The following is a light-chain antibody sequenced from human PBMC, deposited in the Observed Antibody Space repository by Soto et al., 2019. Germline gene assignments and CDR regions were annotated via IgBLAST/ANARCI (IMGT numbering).Light chain of an antibody. V-gene: IGLV2-14*01. CDR1: SSDVGGSNY. Sequence: QSALTQPASVSGSPGQSITISCTGTSSDVGGSNYVSWYQQHPGKAPKLMICEVSNRPSGVSNRFSGSKSGNTASLTISGLHAEDEADYYCSSYTSSKTYVFGTGTKLTVL. CDR2: EVS. CDR3: SSYTSSKTYV. J-gene: IGLJ1*01.